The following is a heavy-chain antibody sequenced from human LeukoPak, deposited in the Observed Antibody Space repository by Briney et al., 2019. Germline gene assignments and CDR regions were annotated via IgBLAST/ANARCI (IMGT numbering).Heavy chain of an antibody. D-gene: IGHD3-10*01. J-gene: IGHJ6*03. CDR2: IRYDGSNK. Sequence: GGSLRLSCAASGFTFSSYGMHGVRQAPGKGLEWVAFIRYDGSNKYYADSVKGRFTISRDNSKNTLYLQMNSLRAEDTAVYYCARDISGRSYYYYMDVWGKGTTVTVSS. V-gene: IGHV3-30*02. CDR1: GFTFSSYG. CDR3: ARDISGRSYYYYMDV.